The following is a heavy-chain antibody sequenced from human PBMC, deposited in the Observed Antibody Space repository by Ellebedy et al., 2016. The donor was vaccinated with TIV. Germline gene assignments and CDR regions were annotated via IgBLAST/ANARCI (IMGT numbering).Heavy chain of an antibody. D-gene: IGHD2-15*01. V-gene: IGHV3-7*03. Sequence: GESLKISXAASGFTFSNYWMSWVRQAPGKGLEWVANIKQDGSEKYYVDSVKGRFAISRDDAYNSLYLQMNSLRAEDTAMYYCARGGMVGAAGVRLTDYWGQGTLVTVSS. CDR3: ARGGMVGAAGVRLTDY. CDR1: GFTFSNYW. CDR2: IKQDGSEK. J-gene: IGHJ4*02.